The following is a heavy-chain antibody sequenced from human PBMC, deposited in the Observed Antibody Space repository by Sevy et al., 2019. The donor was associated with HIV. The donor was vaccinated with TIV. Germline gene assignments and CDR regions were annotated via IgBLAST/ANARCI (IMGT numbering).Heavy chain of an antibody. D-gene: IGHD3-3*01. CDR2: IAYDGSNK. Sequence: RGSLRLSCTASVFVFSSYAMHWVRQAPGKGLEWVAFIAYDGSNKNYADSVKGRFTLSRDNSKNTLYLQMNSLGAEDTAVYYCARPRFLEWLSSAAFDIWGQGTMVTVSS. J-gene: IGHJ3*02. V-gene: IGHV3-30*04. CDR1: VFVFSSYA. CDR3: ARPRFLEWLSSAAFDI.